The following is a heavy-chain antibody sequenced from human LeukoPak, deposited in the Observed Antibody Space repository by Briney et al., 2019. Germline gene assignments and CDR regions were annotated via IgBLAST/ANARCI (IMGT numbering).Heavy chain of an antibody. CDR3: ARADQDYYYYMDV. J-gene: IGHJ6*03. Sequence: GGSLRLSCAASGFTFSSYWMHWVRQAPGKGLVWVSRINSDGSSTSYADSVKGRFTISRDNAKNTLYLQMNSLRAEDTAVYYCARADQDYYYYMDVWGKGTTVTVSS. CDR1: GFTFSSYW. D-gene: IGHD2-2*01. V-gene: IGHV3-74*01. CDR2: INSDGSST.